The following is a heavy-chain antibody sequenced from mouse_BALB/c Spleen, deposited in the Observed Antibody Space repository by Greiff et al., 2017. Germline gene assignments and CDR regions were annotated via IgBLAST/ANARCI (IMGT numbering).Heavy chain of an antibody. D-gene: IGHD2-2*01. CDR2: IDTSDSYT. CDR1: GYTFTDYW. CDR3: ARVGGYDGSYAMDY. Sequence: QVQLQQSGAELVMPGASVKMSCKASGYTFTDYWMHWVKQRPGQGLEWIGAIDTSDSYTSYNQKFKGKATLTVDESSSTAYMQLSSLTSEDSAVYYCARVGGYDGSYAMDYWGQGTSVTVSS. J-gene: IGHJ4*01. V-gene: IGHV1-69*01.